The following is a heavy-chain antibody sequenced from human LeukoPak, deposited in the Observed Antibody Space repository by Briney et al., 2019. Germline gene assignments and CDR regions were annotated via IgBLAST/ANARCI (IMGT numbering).Heavy chain of an antibody. CDR3: ASYQQWLIKGTFDY. CDR1: GGTFSSYA. J-gene: IGHJ4*02. CDR2: IIPIFGTA. D-gene: IGHD6-19*01. V-gene: IGHV1-69*01. Sequence: SVKVSCKASGGTFSSYAISWVRQAPGQGLEWMGGIIPIFGTANYAQKFQGRVTITADESTSTAYMELSSLRSEDTAVYYCASYQQWLIKGTFDYWGQGTLVTVSS.